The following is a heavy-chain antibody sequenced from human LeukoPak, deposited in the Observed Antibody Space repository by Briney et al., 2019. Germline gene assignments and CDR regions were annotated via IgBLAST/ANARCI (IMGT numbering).Heavy chain of an antibody. Sequence: PGGSLRLSCEASGFTFDTYAMSWVRQAPGKGLEWVSAISTSGGVTFYADSVKGRFTISRDNSRNTLYLQMNSLRAEDTAVYYCAKDMDIVVVPAAPDYWGQGTLVTASS. J-gene: IGHJ4*02. CDR2: ISTSGGVT. D-gene: IGHD2-2*03. CDR1: GFTFDTYA. CDR3: AKDMDIVVVPAAPDY. V-gene: IGHV3-23*01.